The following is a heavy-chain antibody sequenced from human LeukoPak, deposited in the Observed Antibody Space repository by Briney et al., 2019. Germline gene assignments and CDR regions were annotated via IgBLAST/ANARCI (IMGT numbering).Heavy chain of an antibody. J-gene: IGHJ6*03. Sequence: PGGSLRLSCAASGFTFSSYWGWIRQPPGKGLEWIGSIYYSGSTYYNPSLKSQVTISVDTSKNQFSLKLSSVTAADTAVYYCARQTTMVRGVILYYMDVWGKGTTVTISS. V-gene: IGHV4-39*01. CDR1: GFTFSSY. CDR2: IYYSGST. D-gene: IGHD3-10*01. CDR3: ARQTTMVRGVILYYMDV.